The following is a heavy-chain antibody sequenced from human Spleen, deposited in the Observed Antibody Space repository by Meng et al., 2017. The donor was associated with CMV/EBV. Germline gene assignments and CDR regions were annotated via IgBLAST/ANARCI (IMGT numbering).Heavy chain of an antibody. V-gene: IGHV3-30*02. J-gene: IGHJ4*02. D-gene: IGHD2-21*01. CDR2: IRYDGTNE. CDR1: GFSFSSYG. CDR3: ARELVVIGDAGPFDN. Sequence: GGSLRLSCAASGFSFSSYGMHWVRQAPGKGLEWVAFIRYDGTNEYFAESVKGRFTVSRDNSKNTLYLQMNSLRAEDTAVYFCARELVVIGDAGPFDNWGQGTLVTVSS.